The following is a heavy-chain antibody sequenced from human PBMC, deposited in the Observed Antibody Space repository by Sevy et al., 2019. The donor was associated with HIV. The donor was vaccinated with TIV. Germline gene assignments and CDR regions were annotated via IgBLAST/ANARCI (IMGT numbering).Heavy chain of an antibody. CDR1: GFTFGDYV. J-gene: IGHJ6*03. D-gene: IGHD3-10*01. CDR2: IRSKDYDETT. CDR3: SRENRELKPYFYYYMDV. V-gene: IGHV3-49*04. Sequence: GGSLRLSCTASGFTFGDYVMSWVRQAPGKGLEWVGFIRSKDYDETTQYAGSVKGRLIISRDDYKSTAFLKMNSLKTEVTGVYYCSRENRELKPYFYYYMDVWGKGTTVTVSS.